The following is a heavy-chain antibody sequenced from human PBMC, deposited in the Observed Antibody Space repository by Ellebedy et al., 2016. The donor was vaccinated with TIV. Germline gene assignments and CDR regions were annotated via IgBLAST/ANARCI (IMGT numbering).Heavy chain of an antibody. D-gene: IGHD4-17*01. CDR1: GGSISSYY. V-gene: IGHV4-59*08. CDR2: IYYSGST. CDR3: AGDYGAYFDY. J-gene: IGHJ4*02. Sequence: MPSETLSLTCTVSGGSISSYYWSWIRQPPGKGLEWIGYIYYSGSTNYHPSLKSRVTISVDMSKNQFSLRLSSVTAADTAVYYCAGDYGAYFDYWGQGTLVTVSS.